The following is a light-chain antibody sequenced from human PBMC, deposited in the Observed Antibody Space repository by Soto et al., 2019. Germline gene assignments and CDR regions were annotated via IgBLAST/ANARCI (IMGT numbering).Light chain of an antibody. J-gene: IGKJ1*01. Sequence: DIQMTQSPSTLSASAGDRVTITCRASQSINSWLAWYQQIPGKATKILIYRASSLESGVPSRFSGSESGTEFTLTISSLQHDDFATYYCQQYNSYPWTFGQGTKVKI. CDR1: QSINSW. CDR2: RAS. CDR3: QQYNSYPWT. V-gene: IGKV1-5*03.